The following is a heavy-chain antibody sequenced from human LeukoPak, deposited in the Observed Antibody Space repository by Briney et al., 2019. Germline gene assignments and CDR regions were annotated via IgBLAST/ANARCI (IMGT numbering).Heavy chain of an antibody. Sequence: SETLSLTCTVSGGSISSYYWSWIRQPAGKGLEWIGRIYTSGSTNYNPSLKSRVTMSLDTSKNQFSLKLTSVTAADTAVYYCARDLRYSSGWYYFDYWGQGTLVTVSS. CDR2: IYTSGST. CDR3: ARDLRYSSGWYYFDY. J-gene: IGHJ4*02. CDR1: GGSISSYY. V-gene: IGHV4-4*07. D-gene: IGHD6-19*01.